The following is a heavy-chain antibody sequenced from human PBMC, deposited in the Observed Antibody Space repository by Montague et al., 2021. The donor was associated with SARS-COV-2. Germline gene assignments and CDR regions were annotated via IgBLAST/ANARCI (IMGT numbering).Heavy chain of an antibody. CDR2: LYNSGST. CDR3: ARAEATIEYYPDS. Sequence: SETLSLTCTVSAGTVSSSSYYWTWTPQPPAKGPEWLGYLYNSGSTNYNPSPKSRITISVDTPKNQFSLRLSSVTAADTAVYYWARAEATIEYYPDSWGQGTLASV. CDR1: AGTVSSSSYY. J-gene: IGHJ4*02. V-gene: IGHV4-61*01. D-gene: IGHD5-12*01.